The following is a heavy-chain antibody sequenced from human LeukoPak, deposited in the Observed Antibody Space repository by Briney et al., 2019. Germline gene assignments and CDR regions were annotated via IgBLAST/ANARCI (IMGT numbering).Heavy chain of an antibody. CDR3: AKIHFGDFDY. Sequence: SETLSLTCAVYGGSFSGYYWGWIRQPPGKGLEWIGEINHSGSTNYNPSPKSRVTISVDTSKNQFSLKLSSVTAADTAVYYCAKIHFGDFDYWGQGTLVTVSS. CDR1: GGSFSGYY. CDR2: INHSGST. D-gene: IGHD3-16*01. J-gene: IGHJ4*02. V-gene: IGHV4-34*01.